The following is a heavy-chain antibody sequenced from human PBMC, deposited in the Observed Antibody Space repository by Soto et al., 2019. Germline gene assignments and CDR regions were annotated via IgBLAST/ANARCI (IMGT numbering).Heavy chain of an antibody. CDR2: ISYDGSNK. J-gene: IGHJ6*02. D-gene: IGHD1-7*01. V-gene: IGHV3-30-3*01. CDR3: ARDLAGTTSWAYYYYGMDV. Sequence: PGGSLRLSCAASGFTFSTYPMHWVCQAPGKGLEWVAVISYDGSNKYYADSVKGRFTISRDNSKNTLYLQMNSLRAEDTAVYYSARDLAGTTSWAYYYYGMDVWGQGTTVTVSS. CDR1: GFTFSTYP.